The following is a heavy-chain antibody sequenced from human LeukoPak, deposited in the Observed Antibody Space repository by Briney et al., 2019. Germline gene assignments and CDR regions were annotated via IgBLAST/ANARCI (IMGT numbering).Heavy chain of an antibody. V-gene: IGHV1-69*13. D-gene: IGHD1-1*01. CDR3: ARGLERRFDY. CDR2: IIPIFGTA. J-gene: IGHJ4*02. CDR1: GGTFSSYA. Sequence: ASVKVSCKASGGTFSSYAISWVRQAPGQGLEWMGGIIPIFGTANYAQKFQGRVTITADESTSTAYMELSSLSSEDTAVYYCARGLERRFDYWGQGTLVTVSS.